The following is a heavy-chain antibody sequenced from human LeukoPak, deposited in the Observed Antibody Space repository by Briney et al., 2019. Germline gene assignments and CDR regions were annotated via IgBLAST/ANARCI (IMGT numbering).Heavy chain of an antibody. CDR3: ARDLPDDAFEI. J-gene: IGHJ3*02. CDR2: IKHRVGST. Sequence: GASVTVSCKASGYTFTSYYMHWVRQAPGQGLEWMGMIKHRVGSTSYAQKCQGRVTMTRDTSTTTVYMELSSLGSEDTAVYYWARDLPDDAFEIWGQGTKVTVSA. CDR1: GYTFTSYY. V-gene: IGHV1-46*01.